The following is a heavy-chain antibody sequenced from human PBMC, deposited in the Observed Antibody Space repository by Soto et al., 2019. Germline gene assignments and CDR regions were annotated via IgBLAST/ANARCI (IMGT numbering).Heavy chain of an antibody. Sequence: SETLSLTCAVYGGSFSGYYWSWIRQPPGKGLEWIGEINHSGSTNYNPSLKSRVTISVDTSKNQFSLKLSSVTAADTAVYYCATSPTVGATDYWGQGTLVTVSS. CDR2: INHSGST. D-gene: IGHD1-26*01. CDR3: ATSPTVGATDY. J-gene: IGHJ4*02. CDR1: GGSFSGYY. V-gene: IGHV4-34*01.